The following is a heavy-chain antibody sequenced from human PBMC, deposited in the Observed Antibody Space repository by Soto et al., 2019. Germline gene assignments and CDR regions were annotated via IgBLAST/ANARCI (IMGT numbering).Heavy chain of an antibody. Sequence: QVQLVESGGGLVKPGGSLRLSCAASGFTFSDYYMNWIRQAPGKGLEWLSYSDGSSXXXXYAXXVKXRFTISRDNAKXXXXXXXXXXXXXXXXXXXXXRAVGNYYGMDVWGQGTTVTVSS. CDR2: SDGSSXXX. V-gene: IGHV3-11*05. D-gene: IGHD1-26*01. CDR1: GFTFSDYY. J-gene: IGHJ6*02. CDR3: XRAVGNYYGMDV.